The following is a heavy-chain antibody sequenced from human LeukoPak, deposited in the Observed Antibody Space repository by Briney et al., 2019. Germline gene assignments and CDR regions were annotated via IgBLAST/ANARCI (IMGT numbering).Heavy chain of an antibody. D-gene: IGHD3-22*01. J-gene: IGHJ4*02. CDR3: AKVSDRDSSGYYWGFEY. Sequence: SETLSLTCAVSGGSINSYNWWHWVRQSPEKGLEWIGEIFYTGSTYYNPSLQGRATLSIDESRNQFSLKLTSVTAADTAVYYCAKVSDRDSSGYYWGFEYWGQGTLVTVSS. CDR2: IFYTGST. CDR1: GGSINSYNW. V-gene: IGHV4-4*02.